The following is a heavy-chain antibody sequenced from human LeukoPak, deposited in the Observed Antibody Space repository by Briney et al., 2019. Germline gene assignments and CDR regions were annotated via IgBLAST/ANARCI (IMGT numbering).Heavy chain of an antibody. J-gene: IGHJ3*02. Sequence: GGSLRLSCAASGFTFSFYWMHWVRQAPGKGLVWVSRINSDGSITSYADSVKGRFTISRDNAKNTLYLQMNSLRAEDTAVYYCARGSPSNDYGVLDAFDIWGQGTMVTVSS. V-gene: IGHV3-74*01. CDR2: INSDGSIT. CDR3: ARGSPSNDYGVLDAFDI. CDR1: GFTFSFYW. D-gene: IGHD4-17*01.